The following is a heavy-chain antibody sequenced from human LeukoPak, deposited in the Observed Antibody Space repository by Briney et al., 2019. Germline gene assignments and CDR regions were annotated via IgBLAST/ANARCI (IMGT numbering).Heavy chain of an antibody. J-gene: IGHJ6*02. CDR1: GFTFSSYA. CDR2: INRDGSER. V-gene: IGHV3-7*03. Sequence: GGSLRLSCAASGFTFSSYAMSWVRQAPGKGLEWVANINRDGSERYYVDSVKGRFTISRDDAKSSLYLQMNSLRAEDTAVYYCARRNAMDVWGQGTTVIVFS. CDR3: ARRNAMDV.